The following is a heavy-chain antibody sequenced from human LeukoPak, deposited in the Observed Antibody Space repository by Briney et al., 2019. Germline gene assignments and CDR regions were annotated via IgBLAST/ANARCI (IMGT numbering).Heavy chain of an antibody. J-gene: IGHJ3*02. CDR1: GFTFSSYG. CDR2: IWYDGSNK. D-gene: IGHD1-26*01. V-gene: IGHV3-33*01. CDR3: ASLRGRELLGPSAFDI. Sequence: PGGSLRLSCAASGFTFSSYGMHWVRQAPGKGLEWVAVIWYDGSNKYYADSVKGRFAISRDNSKNTLYLQMNSLRAEDTAVYYCASLRGRELLGPSAFDIWGQGTMVTVSS.